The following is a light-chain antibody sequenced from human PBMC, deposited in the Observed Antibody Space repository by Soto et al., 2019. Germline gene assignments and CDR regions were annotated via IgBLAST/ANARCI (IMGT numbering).Light chain of an antibody. V-gene: IGKV3-15*01. J-gene: IGKJ2*01. Sequence: EIVMTQSPATLSVSPGERVTLSCRASQSVSSDLAWYQQKPGQAPRILIYAASTRATGVPDRFSGSGSGTEFTLAISSLQSDDFAVHYCQQYINWPPTFTFGQGTKLEIK. CDR2: AAS. CDR1: QSVSSD. CDR3: QQYINWPPTFT.